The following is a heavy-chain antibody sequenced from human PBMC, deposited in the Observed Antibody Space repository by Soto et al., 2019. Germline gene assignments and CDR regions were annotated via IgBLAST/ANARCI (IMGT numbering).Heavy chain of an antibody. CDR2: ISANDVGT. D-gene: IGHD1-20*01. V-gene: IGHV3-23*01. J-gene: IGHJ4*02. CDR1: GFTLRNYA. Sequence: ESLKISCEASGFTLRNYAMTLVRQAPGKGLEWVSLISANDVGTYYAESVKTRFTISTDQSRNTVYLQMDSLRADDTAIYYCAKAKNDYNWDNRPPFDYWGQGTLVTVSS. CDR3: AKAKNDYNWDNRPPFDY.